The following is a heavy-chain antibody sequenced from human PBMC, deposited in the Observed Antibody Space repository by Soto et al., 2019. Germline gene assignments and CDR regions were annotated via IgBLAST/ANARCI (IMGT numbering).Heavy chain of an antibody. CDR1: GGSISSGGYY. D-gene: IGHD6-13*01. CDR2: IYYSGST. V-gene: IGHV4-31*03. CDR3: ARDQAAAGTRYFDY. J-gene: IGHJ4*02. Sequence: ASETLSLTCTVSGGSISSGGYYWSWIRQHPGKGLEWIGYIYYSGSTYYNPSLKSRVTISVDTSKNQFSLKLSSVTAADTAVYYCARDQAAAGTRYFDYWGQGTLVTVSS.